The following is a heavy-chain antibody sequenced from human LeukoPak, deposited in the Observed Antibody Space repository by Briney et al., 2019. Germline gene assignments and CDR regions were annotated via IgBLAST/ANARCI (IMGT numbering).Heavy chain of an antibody. Sequence: GGSLRLSCAASGFTFSSYGMHWVRQAPGKGLEWVAVIWYDGSNKYYADSVKGRFTISRDNSKNTLYLQMNSLRAEDTAVYYCARVTGGYSYGRDAFDIWGQGTMVTVSS. CDR2: IWYDGSNK. J-gene: IGHJ3*02. CDR1: GFTFSSYG. D-gene: IGHD5-18*01. V-gene: IGHV3-33*01. CDR3: ARVTGGYSYGRDAFDI.